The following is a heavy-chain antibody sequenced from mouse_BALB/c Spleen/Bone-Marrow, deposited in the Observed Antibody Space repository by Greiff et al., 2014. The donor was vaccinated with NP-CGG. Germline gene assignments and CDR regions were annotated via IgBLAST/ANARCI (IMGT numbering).Heavy chain of an antibody. V-gene: IGHV1-9*01. CDR2: IVPGSGST. Sequence: VQLQQSGAELMKPGASVRISCKATGYTWRSDRIEWGKQRPGQGREGRGEIVPGSGSTNYNEKFKGKATFTADTSSNTAYMQLSSLTSEDSAVYYCARGGVRGKDDFDYWGQGTTLTVSS. J-gene: IGHJ2*01. CDR3: ARGGVRGKDDFDY. CDR1: GYTWRSDR. D-gene: IGHD2-14*01.